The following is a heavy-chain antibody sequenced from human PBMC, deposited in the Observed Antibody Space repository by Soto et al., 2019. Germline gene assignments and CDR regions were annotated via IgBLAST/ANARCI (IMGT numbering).Heavy chain of an antibody. CDR2: INSDGSST. J-gene: IGHJ6*02. CDR1: GFTFSSYW. Sequence: EVQLVESGGGLVQPGGSLRLSCAASGFTFSSYWMHWVRQAPGKGLVWVSRINSDGSSTSYADSVKGRFTISRDNDKNTLYLQMNSLRAEDTVVYYCARVSIVVPNYYYYYGMDVWGQGTTVTVSS. V-gene: IGHV3-74*01. D-gene: IGHD2-2*01. CDR3: ARVSIVVPNYYYYYGMDV.